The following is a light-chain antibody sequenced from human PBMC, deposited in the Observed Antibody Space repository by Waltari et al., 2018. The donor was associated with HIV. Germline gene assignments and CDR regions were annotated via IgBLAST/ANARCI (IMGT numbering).Light chain of an antibody. CDR3: LHHNSYPPYA. CDR1: QGIRRA. Sequence: DIQMTQSPSSLSASIVDGVSISCRASQGIRRALAWYQHRPGKAPERLIYSASTVQSGVPSRFNGSRSGTEFTLTINSLQSEDFATYYCLHHNSYPPYAFGQGTKVDI. J-gene: IGKJ2*01. CDR2: SAS. V-gene: IGKV1-17*01.